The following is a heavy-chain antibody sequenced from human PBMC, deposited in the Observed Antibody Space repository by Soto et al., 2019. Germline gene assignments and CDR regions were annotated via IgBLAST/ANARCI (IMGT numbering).Heavy chain of an antibody. V-gene: IGHV4-61*01. CDR2: IYYRGST. CDR3: ARDRGFYSYDSSGDCYHCMDV. J-gene: IGHJ6*02. Sequence: PSETMSLTWIVAGGLVSIGNYHWSWIRQPPGKGREWIGYIYYRGSTHYNPSLKSRLTLSEDTSKNQFSLKLSSVTAADTAVYYCARDRGFYSYDSSGDCYHCMDVWGPGTTVTVSS. CDR1: GGLVSIGNYH. D-gene: IGHD3-22*01.